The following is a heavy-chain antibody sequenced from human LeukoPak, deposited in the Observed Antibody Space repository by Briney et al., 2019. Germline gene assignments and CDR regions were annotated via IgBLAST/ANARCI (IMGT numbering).Heavy chain of an antibody. Sequence: GGSLRLSCAASGFTCFHWVRQAPGKALEWVAFISYNGIKKYADSVKGRFTISRDNSKNTLYLQMNGLRPEDTAVYYCARDPLDISRWANAFDIWGQGTMVTVSS. CDR1: GFTC. V-gene: IGHV3-30*03. J-gene: IGHJ3*02. CDR3: ARDPLDISRWANAFDI. D-gene: IGHD2-2*03. CDR2: ISYNGIKK.